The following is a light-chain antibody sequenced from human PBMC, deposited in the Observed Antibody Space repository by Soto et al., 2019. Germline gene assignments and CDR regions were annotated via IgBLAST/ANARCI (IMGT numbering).Light chain of an antibody. CDR3: QQYGSSGT. V-gene: IGKV3-20*01. Sequence: EIVLTQSPGTLSLSPGERPTLSCRASQSVSNNYLAWYQQKPGQAPRLLIYGASNRATGIPDRFSGSGSGTDFTLSISRLEPEEFAVYYCQQYGSSGTFGQGTKVDI. J-gene: IGKJ1*01. CDR1: QSVSNNY. CDR2: GAS.